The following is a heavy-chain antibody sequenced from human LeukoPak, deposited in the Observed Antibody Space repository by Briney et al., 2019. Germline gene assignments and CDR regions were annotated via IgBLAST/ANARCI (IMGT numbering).Heavy chain of an antibody. CDR2: IKQDGSEK. Sequence: PGGSLRLSCAASGFTFRTFWMSWVRQAPGKGLEWVANIKQDGSEKDYVDSVKGRFTISRDNAKNSLYLQMNSLRAEDTAVYYCAREGRGYSYGQYYYYYYYMDVWGKGTTVTVSS. J-gene: IGHJ6*03. V-gene: IGHV3-7*01. CDR1: GFTFRTFW. CDR3: AREGRGYSYGQYYYYYYYMDV. D-gene: IGHD5-18*01.